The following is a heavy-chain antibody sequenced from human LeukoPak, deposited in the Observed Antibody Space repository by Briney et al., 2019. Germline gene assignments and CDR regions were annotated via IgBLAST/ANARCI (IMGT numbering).Heavy chain of an antibody. CDR3: ARGIAAAGHHFDY. D-gene: IGHD6-13*01. J-gene: IGHJ4*02. CDR1: GGSLSRCDYY. V-gene: IGHV4-30-4*08. Sequence: SQPLSLICTVSGGSLSRCDYYWSWIRQPPGKGLEWFGYIYYSRSTYYNPSLKSRVTISVDTSKNQFSLKLSSVTAADTAVYYCARGIAAAGHHFDYWGQGTLVTVSS. CDR2: IYYSRST.